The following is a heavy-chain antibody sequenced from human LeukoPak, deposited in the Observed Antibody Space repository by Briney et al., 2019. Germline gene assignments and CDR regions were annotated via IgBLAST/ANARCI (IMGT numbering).Heavy chain of an antibody. CDR3: ARRVAVEYSGYENFDY. Sequence: ASVKVSCKASGYSFTSNYIHWVRQAPGQGLEWMGMIYPRDGSTSYAQRFQDRVTVTRDTSTSTAYMELRSLRSDDTAVYYCARRVAVEYSGYENFDYWGQGTLVTVSS. CDR1: GYSFTSNY. J-gene: IGHJ4*02. V-gene: IGHV1-46*01. CDR2: IYPRDGST. D-gene: IGHD5-12*01.